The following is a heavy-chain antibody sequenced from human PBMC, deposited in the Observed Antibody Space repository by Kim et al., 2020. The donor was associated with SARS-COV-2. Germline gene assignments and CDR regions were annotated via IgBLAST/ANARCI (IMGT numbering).Heavy chain of an antibody. Sequence: GGSLRLSCAASGFTFSSYGMHWVRQAPGKGLEWVAVISYDGSNKYYADSVKGRFTISRDNSKNTLYLQMNSLRAEDTAVYYCAFGPYSSGGWYFDYWGQGTLVTVSS. D-gene: IGHD6-19*01. CDR2: ISYDGSNK. CDR3: AFGPYSSGGWYFDY. J-gene: IGHJ4*02. CDR1: GFTFSSYG. V-gene: IGHV3-30*03.